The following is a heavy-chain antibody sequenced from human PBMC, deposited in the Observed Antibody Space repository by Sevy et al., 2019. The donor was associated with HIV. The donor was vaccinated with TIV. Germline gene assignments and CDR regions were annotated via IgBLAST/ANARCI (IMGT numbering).Heavy chain of an antibody. J-gene: IGHJ4*02. D-gene: IGHD6-13*01. V-gene: IGHV3-15*07. CDR3: TTKAPIAAVGTDY. Sequence: GGSLRLSCVASGFTFTNAWMDWVRQAPGKGLEWVGRIKSKTDGETTAYAAPVKGRFSISRDDSENTLYLQMNSLKTEDTAVYYCTTKAPIAAVGTDYWGQGTLVTVSS. CDR2: IKSKTDGETT. CDR1: GFTFTNAW.